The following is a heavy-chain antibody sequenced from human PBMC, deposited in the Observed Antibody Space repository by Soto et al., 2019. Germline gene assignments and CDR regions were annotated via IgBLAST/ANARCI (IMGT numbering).Heavy chain of an antibody. V-gene: IGHV1-18*01. Sequence: QVQLVQSGAEVKKPGASVKVSCKASGYTFTSYGIGWVRQARGQGLEWMGWISAYNGNTKYAQKLQGRVTMTTDTSTSTVYMALRSLRFDDTAVYYCARDAAIGMNAYWGQGTLVSVSS. CDR2: ISAYNGNT. D-gene: IGHD1-1*01. J-gene: IGHJ4*02. CDR3: ARDAAIGMNAY. CDR1: GYTFTSYG.